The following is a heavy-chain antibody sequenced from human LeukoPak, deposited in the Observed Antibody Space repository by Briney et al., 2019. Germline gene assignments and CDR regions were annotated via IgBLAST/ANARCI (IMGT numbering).Heavy chain of an antibody. CDR3: AKESTTYYYYGMHV. CDR2: ISYDGTNK. D-gene: IGHD2/OR15-2a*01. V-gene: IGHV3-30*18. J-gene: IGHJ6*02. CDR1: GFTFSNYA. Sequence: GGSLRPSCAPSGFTFSNYAMHWVRQAPGKGLEWVAVISYDGTNKYYPDSVKGRFTISRDNSYNTLYLQMDSLTAEDTAVYYCAKESTTYYYYGMHVWGQGTTVTVSS.